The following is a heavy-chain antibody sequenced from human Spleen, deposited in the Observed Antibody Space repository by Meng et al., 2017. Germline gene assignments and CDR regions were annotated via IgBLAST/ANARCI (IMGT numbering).Heavy chain of an antibody. CDR3: ARDSPRGWCSCDY. J-gene: IGHJ4*02. Sequence: QVLLVQSGSELKKPGASVKVSCKASGYTFTNYAMNWVRQAPGQGLEWMGVISPSGDGTVYAQNLQGRLTMTRDTSTSTLYMELSSLRSDDTAVYYCARDSPRGWCSCDYWGQGSLVTVSS. CDR2: ISPSGDGT. D-gene: IGHD6-19*01. V-gene: IGHV1-46*04. CDR1: GYTFTNYA.